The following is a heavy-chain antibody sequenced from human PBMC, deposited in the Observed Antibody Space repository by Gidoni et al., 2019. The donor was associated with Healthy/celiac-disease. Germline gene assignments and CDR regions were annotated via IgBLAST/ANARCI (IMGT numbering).Heavy chain of an antibody. CDR1: GYSFPSYW. Sequence: EVQLVHSGAEVKKPGESLKIYCKGSGYSFPSYWIGWVRQMPGKGLAWMGIIYTGDSDTRYSPSFQGQVTISADKSISTAYLQWSSLKASDTAMYYCARIGAWGYSYGLAPDVWGQGTTVTVSS. CDR2: IYTGDSDT. V-gene: IGHV5-51*01. CDR3: ARIGAWGYSYGLAPDV. D-gene: IGHD5-18*01. J-gene: IGHJ6*02.